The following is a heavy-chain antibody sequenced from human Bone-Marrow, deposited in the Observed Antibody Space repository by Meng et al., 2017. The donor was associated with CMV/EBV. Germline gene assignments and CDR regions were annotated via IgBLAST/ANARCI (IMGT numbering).Heavy chain of an antibody. CDR2: ISAYNGNT. CDR1: GYTFTSYG. Sequence: ASVKVSCKASGYTFTSYGISWVRQAPGQGLEWMGWISAYNGNTNYAQKLQGRVTMTTDTSTSTAYMELRSLRSDDTAVYYCARALTRAKIFGVENYYGMDVWGQGTTVTVSS. V-gene: IGHV1-18*01. J-gene: IGHJ6*02. D-gene: IGHD3-3*01. CDR3: ARALTRAKIFGVENYYGMDV.